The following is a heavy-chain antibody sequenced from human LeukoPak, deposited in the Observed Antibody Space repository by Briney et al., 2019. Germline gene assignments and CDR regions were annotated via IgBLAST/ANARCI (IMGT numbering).Heavy chain of an antibody. CDR2: INPSGGST. CDR1: GYTSTSYY. J-gene: IGHJ6*02. Sequence: ASVKVSCKASGYTSTSYYMHWVRQAPGQGLEWMGIINPSGGSTSYAQKFQGRVTMTRDTSTSTVYMELSSLRSEDTAVYYCARTYCGGDCYSVDYYYGMDVWGQGTTVTVSS. V-gene: IGHV1-46*01. D-gene: IGHD2-21*02. CDR3: ARTYCGGDCYSVDYYYGMDV.